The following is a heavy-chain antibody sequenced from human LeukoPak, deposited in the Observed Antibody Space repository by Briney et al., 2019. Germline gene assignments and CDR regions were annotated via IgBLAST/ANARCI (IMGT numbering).Heavy chain of an antibody. CDR3: ARSIMITFGGVIPHYFDY. V-gene: IGHV4-39*01. J-gene: IGHJ4*02. CDR2: IYYSGST. D-gene: IGHD3-16*02. Sequence: SETLSLTCTVSGGSISSSSYYWGWIRQPPGTGREWLGCIYYSGSTYYNPSLKSRVTISVDTSKNQFSLKLSSVTAADTAVYYCARSIMITFGGVIPHYFDYWGQGTLVTVSS. CDR1: GGSISSSSYY.